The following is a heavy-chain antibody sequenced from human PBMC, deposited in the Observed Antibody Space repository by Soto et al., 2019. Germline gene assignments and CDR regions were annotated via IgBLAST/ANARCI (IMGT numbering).Heavy chain of an antibody. CDR2: IIPIFGTA. J-gene: IGHJ6*02. CDR1: GCTFSSYA. V-gene: IGHV1-69*06. D-gene: IGHD6-13*01. CDR3: ARAKQQIIPYYYYYYGMDV. Sequence: GAAVKVSFKASGCTFSSYAISWVRQAPGQGLEWMGGIIPIFGTANYAQKFQGRVTITADKSTSTAYMELSSLRSEDTAVYYCARAKQQIIPYYYYYYGMDVWGQGTTVTVSS.